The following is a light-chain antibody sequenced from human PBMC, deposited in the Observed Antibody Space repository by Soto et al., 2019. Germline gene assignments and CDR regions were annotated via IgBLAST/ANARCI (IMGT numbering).Light chain of an antibody. CDR1: SSDVGSYNR. CDR3: SSYTSSSTVVL. CDR2: EVS. J-gene: IGLJ2*01. Sequence: QPVLTQPPSVSGSPGQSVTISCTGTSSDVGSYNRVSWYQQPPGTAPKLMIYEVSNRPSGVPDRFSGSKSGNTASLTISGLQAEDEADYYCSSYTSSSTVVLFGGGTKLTVL. V-gene: IGLV2-18*02.